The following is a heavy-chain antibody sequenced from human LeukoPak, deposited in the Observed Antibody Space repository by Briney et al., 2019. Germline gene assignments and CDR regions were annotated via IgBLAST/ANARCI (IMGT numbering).Heavy chain of an antibody. V-gene: IGHV3-74*01. CDR2: IISDGSTT. J-gene: IGHJ3*02. Sequence: GGSLRLSCAASGFTFSSHWMHWVRQAPGKGLVWVSRIISDGSTTNYADSVKGRFSIFRDNAKNTLYLQMNSLRAEDTAVYYCAKGGKWLHPDAFDIWGQGTMVTVSS. D-gene: IGHD6-19*01. CDR1: GFTFSSHW. CDR3: AKGGKWLHPDAFDI.